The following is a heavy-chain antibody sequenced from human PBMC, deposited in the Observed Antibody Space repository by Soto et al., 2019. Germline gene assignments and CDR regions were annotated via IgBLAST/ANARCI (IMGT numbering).Heavy chain of an antibody. CDR2: IYYSGST. V-gene: IGHV4-59*01. D-gene: IGHD2-21*02. CDR3: ARDCTVTACGYYYYGMDV. Sequence: QVQLQESGPGLVKPSETLSLTCTVSGGSISSYYWSWIRQPPGKGLEWIGYIYYSGSTNYNPSLKSRVTISVDTSKNQFSLKLSSVTAADTAVYYCARDCTVTACGYYYYGMDVWGQGTTVTVSS. CDR1: GGSISSYY. J-gene: IGHJ6*02.